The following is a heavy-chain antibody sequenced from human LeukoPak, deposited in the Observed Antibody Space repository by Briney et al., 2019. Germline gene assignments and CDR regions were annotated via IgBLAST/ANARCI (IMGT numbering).Heavy chain of an antibody. D-gene: IGHD3-10*01. Sequence: GGSLRLSCAASGFTFSSYSMNWVRQAPGKGLEWVSAISGSGGSTYYADSVKGRFTISRDNSKNTLYLQMNSLRAEDTAVYYCAKDPGLWFGELPSTYFDYWGQGTLVTVSS. J-gene: IGHJ4*02. CDR2: ISGSGGST. CDR3: AKDPGLWFGELPSTYFDY. V-gene: IGHV3-23*01. CDR1: GFTFSSYS.